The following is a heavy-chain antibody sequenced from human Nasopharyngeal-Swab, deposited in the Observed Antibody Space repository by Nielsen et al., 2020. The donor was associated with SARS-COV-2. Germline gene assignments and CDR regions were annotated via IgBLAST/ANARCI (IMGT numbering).Heavy chain of an antibody. Sequence: SETLSLTCAVSGGSISSGGYYWIWIRQHPGKGLEWIGYIYYSGSTYYNPSLKSRVTISVDTSKNQFSLKLNSVTAADTAVYYCARIRIPGWLTTVTKVAFDIWGQGTMVTVSS. J-gene: IGHJ3*02. D-gene: IGHD4-17*01. CDR3: ARIRIPGWLTTVTKVAFDI. V-gene: IGHV4-31*11. CDR2: IYYSGST. CDR1: GGSISSGGYY.